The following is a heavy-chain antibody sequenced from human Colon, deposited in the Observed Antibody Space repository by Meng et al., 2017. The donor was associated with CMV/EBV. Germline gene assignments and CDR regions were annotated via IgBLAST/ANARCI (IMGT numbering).Heavy chain of an antibody. D-gene: IGHD1/OR15-1a*01. CDR1: GFTFSDYY. V-gene: IGHV3-11*04. J-gene: IGHJ6*02. Sequence: SLKISCAASGFTFSDYYMSWIRQAPGKGLEWVSYISNRGTAKYYADSMKGRFTISRDNAKNSLYLQMNSLRAEDTAVYFCARTYNWNSDRRGAALDVWGQGTTVTVSS. CDR3: ARTYNWNSDRRGAALDV. CDR2: ISNRGTAK.